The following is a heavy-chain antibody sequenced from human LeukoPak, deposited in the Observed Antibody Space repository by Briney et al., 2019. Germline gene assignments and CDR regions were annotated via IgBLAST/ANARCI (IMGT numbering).Heavy chain of an antibody. CDR1: GYSISSGYF. CDR3: ARGSSSAAYYFYYMEV. Sequence: SETLSLTFTVSGYSISSGYFWGWIRQPPGKGLEWIGSIYHSGSTYYNPSLKSRATISVDTSKNQFSLKLSSVTAADTAVYYCARGSSSAAYYFYYMEVWGKGTTVTVSS. CDR2: IYHSGST. D-gene: IGHD6-6*01. J-gene: IGHJ6*03. V-gene: IGHV4-38-2*02.